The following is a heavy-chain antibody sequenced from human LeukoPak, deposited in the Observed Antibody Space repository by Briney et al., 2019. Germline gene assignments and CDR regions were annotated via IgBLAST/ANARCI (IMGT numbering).Heavy chain of an antibody. Sequence: PSETLSLTCAVYGGSFSGYYWSWIRQPPGKGLEWIGEINHSGSTNYNPSLKSRVTISVDTSKNQFSLKLTSVTAADTAVYYCARRGNSWPYYFDDWGQGTLVTVSS. CDR2: INHSGST. CDR1: GGSFSGYY. V-gene: IGHV4-34*01. J-gene: IGHJ4*02. D-gene: IGHD6-13*01. CDR3: ARRGNSWPYYFDD.